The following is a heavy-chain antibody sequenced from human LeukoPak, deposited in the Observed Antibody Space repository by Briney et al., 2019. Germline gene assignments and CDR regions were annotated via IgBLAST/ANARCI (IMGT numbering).Heavy chain of an antibody. D-gene: IGHD3-3*01. J-gene: IGHJ6*02. CDR2: INHSGST. CDR3: AGINITIFGVVINSPPSMDV. CDR1: RGSFSGYY. Sequence: SETLSLTCAVYRGSFSGYYWSWIRQPPGKGLEWIGEINHSGSTNYNPSLKSRVTISVDTSKNQLSLKLSSVTAADTAVYYCAGINITIFGVVINSPPSMDVWGQGTTVTVSS. V-gene: IGHV4-34*01.